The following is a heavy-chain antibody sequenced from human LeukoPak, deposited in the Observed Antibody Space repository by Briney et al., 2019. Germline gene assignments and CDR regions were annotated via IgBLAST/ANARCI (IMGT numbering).Heavy chain of an antibody. J-gene: IGHJ4*02. CDR3: ARAGAYYSTRDY. Sequence: GGSLRLSCAASGFTISDHYMDWVRQAPGKGLEWVGRSKNKDNSYTTEYAASVKGRFTISHPDSTNSLYLHMKSPKTKDTDVYYCARAGAYYSTRDYWGQGTLVTVSS. V-gene: IGHV3-72*01. D-gene: IGHD3-10*01. CDR1: GFTISDHY. CDR2: SKNKDNSYTT.